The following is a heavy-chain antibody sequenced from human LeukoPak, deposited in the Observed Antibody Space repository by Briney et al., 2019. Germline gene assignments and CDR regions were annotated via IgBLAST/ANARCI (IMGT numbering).Heavy chain of an antibody. J-gene: IGHJ4*02. D-gene: IGHD6-13*01. CDR3: AKDESFAAAAGNSFYFDY. CDR2: ISGSGGST. CDR1: GFTVSSNY. Sequence: GGSLRLSCAASGFTVSSNYMSWVRQAPGKGLEWVSAISGSGGSTYYADSVKGRFTISRDNSKNTLYLQMNSLRAEDTAVYYCAKDESFAAAAGNSFYFDYWGQGTLVTVSS. V-gene: IGHV3-23*01.